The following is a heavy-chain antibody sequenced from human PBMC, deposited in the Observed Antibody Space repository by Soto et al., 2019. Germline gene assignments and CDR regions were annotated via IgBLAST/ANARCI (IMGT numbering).Heavy chain of an antibody. CDR2: LYYSGTT. Sequence: QVQLQESGPGLVKPSQTLSLTCTVSGGSISSGGYYWSWIRQHPGQGLEWIGYLYYSGTTYYNPSLKSRVTISVGSSTYQFSLQLSSVTAAATAVYSCATQPASWGQGTLVTVSS. CDR1: GGSISSGGYY. V-gene: IGHV4-31*03. CDR3: ATQPAS. J-gene: IGHJ5*02. D-gene: IGHD5-18*01.